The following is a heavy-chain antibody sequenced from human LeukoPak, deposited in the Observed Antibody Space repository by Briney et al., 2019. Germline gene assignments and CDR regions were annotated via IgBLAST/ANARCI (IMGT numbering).Heavy chain of an antibody. CDR1: GFTFDDFA. CDR2: ISWDSGSS. V-gene: IGHV3-9*01. CDR3: VKDLRLDLHLDTFHI. J-gene: IGHJ3*02. Sequence: PGGSLRLSCAASGFTFDDFAMHWVWQPPGKGLQWISSISWDSGSSVYADSVKGRFGISRDNAKSSLYLDMHSLAPEDTALYYCVKDLRLDLHLDTFHIWGQGTMVTVS. D-gene: IGHD1-7*01.